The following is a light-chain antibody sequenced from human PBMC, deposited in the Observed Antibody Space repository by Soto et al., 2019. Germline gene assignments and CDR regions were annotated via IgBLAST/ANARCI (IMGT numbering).Light chain of an antibody. V-gene: IGLV3-9*01. Sequence: SSELTQPLSVSVALGQTARITCGTNNIGGKGVHWYQQKAGQAPVLVIYRDDNRPAGIPERFSGSNSGNTATLTINRAQAGDEADYYCQVWDSSNWVFGGGTKLTVL. CDR2: RDD. J-gene: IGLJ3*02. CDR3: QVWDSSNWV. CDR1: NIGGKG.